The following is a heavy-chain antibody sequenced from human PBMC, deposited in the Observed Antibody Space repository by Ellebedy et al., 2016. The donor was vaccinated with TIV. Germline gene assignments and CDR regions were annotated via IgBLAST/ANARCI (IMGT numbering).Heavy chain of an antibody. V-gene: IGHV3-23*01. Sequence: GGSLRLSCAASGFTFRSFAMSWVRQAPGKGLEWVSAISGSGGSTNYADSVKGRFTISRDNSKNTLYLQMNSLRAEDTAVYYCASRRDGYNWYWGQGTLVTVSS. D-gene: IGHD5-24*01. CDR1: GFTFRSFA. CDR3: ASRRDGYNWY. J-gene: IGHJ4*02. CDR2: ISGSGGST.